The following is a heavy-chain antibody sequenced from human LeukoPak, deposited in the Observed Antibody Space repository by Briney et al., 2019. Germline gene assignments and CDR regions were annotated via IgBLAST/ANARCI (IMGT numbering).Heavy chain of an antibody. V-gene: IGHV4-34*01. Sequence: SSETLSLTCAVYGGSFSGYYWSWIRQPPGKGLEWIGEINHSGRTNYNPSLKSRVTISVDTSKNQFSLKLSSVTAADTAVYYCARELLGYCSSTSCYVRGVGVYFDYWGQGTLVTVSS. CDR2: INHSGRT. J-gene: IGHJ4*02. CDR1: GGSFSGYY. D-gene: IGHD2-2*01. CDR3: ARELLGYCSSTSCYVRGVGVYFDY.